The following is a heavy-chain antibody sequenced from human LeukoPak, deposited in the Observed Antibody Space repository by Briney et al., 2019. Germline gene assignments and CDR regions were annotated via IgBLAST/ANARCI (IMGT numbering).Heavy chain of an antibody. CDR3: ARGVAAAGTHLRPWFDP. Sequence: PGGSLTLSCAASGFTFSSYEMNWVRQAPGKGLEWVSYISSSGSTIYYADSVKGRFTISRDNAKNSLYLQMNSLRAEDTAVYYCARGVAAAGTHLRPWFDPGGQGNLGTVSS. V-gene: IGHV3-48*03. CDR2: ISSSGSTI. J-gene: IGHJ5*02. CDR1: GFTFSSYE. D-gene: IGHD6-13*01.